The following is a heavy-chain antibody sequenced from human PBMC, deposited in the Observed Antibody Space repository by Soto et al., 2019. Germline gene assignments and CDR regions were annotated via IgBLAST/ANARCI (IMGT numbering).Heavy chain of an antibody. CDR2: IWYDGSNK. J-gene: IGHJ4*02. CDR1: GFTFSSYG. D-gene: IGHD6-6*01. V-gene: IGHV3-33*08. Sequence: GGSLRLSCAASGFTFSSYGMHWVRQAPGKGLEWVAVIWYDGSNKYYADSVKGRFTISRDNSKNTLYLQMNSLRAEDTAVYYCARGTTPEYSSSWYFDYWGQGTLVTVSS. CDR3: ARGTTPEYSSSWYFDY.